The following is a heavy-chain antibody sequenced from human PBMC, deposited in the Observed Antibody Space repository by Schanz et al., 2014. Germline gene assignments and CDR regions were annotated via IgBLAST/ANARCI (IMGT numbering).Heavy chain of an antibody. CDR1: GFTFFGSFA. Sequence: VQLLESGGGFVQPGGSLRLSCVASGFTFFGSFAMSWVRQSPGKGLEWVALIWYDGSNEYYADSVKGRFTISRDNPKKTLYLQMDSLKTEDTAVYYCARRNFYDKSAAFDYWGQGSLVTVSS. CDR2: IWYDGSNE. CDR3: ARRNFYDKSAAFDY. V-gene: IGHV3-33*08. J-gene: IGHJ4*02. D-gene: IGHD3-9*01.